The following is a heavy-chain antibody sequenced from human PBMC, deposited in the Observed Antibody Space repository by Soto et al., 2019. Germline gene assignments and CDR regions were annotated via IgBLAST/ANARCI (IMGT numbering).Heavy chain of an antibody. Sequence: QVQLVQSGAEVKKPGASVKVSCKSSGYTFTSYYIHWERQAPGQGLEWMGIINPNGGSTNYAQKVQGRVTMTRDTSTSTVYMDLSSLRSEDTAVYYCARGLFAGDVWGKGTTVTVSS. V-gene: IGHV1-46*03. CDR2: INPNGGST. J-gene: IGHJ6*04. CDR1: GYTFTSYY. CDR3: ARGLFAGDV.